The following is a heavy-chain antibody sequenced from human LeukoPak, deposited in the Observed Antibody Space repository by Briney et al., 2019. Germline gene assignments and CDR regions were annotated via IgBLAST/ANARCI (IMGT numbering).Heavy chain of an antibody. CDR3: ARLRTAVNVYWYFDL. V-gene: IGHV4-39*07. J-gene: IGHJ2*01. CDR2: IFYSGST. D-gene: IGHD4-17*01. Sequence: SETLSLTCTVSGGSISTSNYYWGWIRQPPGKGLEWIGNIFYSGSTYYSPSLKSRVTISVDTSRNQFSLKLSSVTAADTAVYYCARLRTAVNVYWYFDLWGRGTLVTVSS. CDR1: GGSISTSNYY.